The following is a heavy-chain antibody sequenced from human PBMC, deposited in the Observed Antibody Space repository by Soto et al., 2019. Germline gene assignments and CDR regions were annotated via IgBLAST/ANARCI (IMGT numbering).Heavy chain of an antibody. V-gene: IGHV4-39*01. CDR2: IYYSGST. J-gene: IGHJ4*02. CDR1: GVPISSSRYF. D-gene: IGHD6-13*01. CDR3: ARHPYSSSWYFDY. Sequence: SETLSLTCTASGVPISSSRYFWGLIRQPPGKELEWIGSIYYSGSTYYNPSLKSRVTISVDTSKNQFSLKLSSVTAADTAVYYCARHPYSSSWYFDYWGQGTLVTVSS.